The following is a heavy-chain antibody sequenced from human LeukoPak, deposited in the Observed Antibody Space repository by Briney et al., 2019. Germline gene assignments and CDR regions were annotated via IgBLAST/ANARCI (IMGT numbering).Heavy chain of an antibody. J-gene: IGHJ3*02. CDR1: GFTFNTYA. D-gene: IGHD2-15*01. CDR2: ISVSDDST. Sequence: GGSLRLSCTASGFTFNTYAMNWVRQAPGGGLEWVSSISVSDDSTYYTDSVKGRFTISRDNFKSTLYLQMNSLRAEDTAVYYCARDMVGAATDAFDIWGQGTMVTVSS. CDR3: ARDMVGAATDAFDI. V-gene: IGHV3-23*01.